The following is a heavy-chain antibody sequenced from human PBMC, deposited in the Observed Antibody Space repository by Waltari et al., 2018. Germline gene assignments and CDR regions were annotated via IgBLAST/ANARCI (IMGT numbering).Heavy chain of an antibody. J-gene: IGHJ5*02. CDR1: GSTFTSYD. D-gene: IGHD3-16*01. CDR2: RSPATGDT. V-gene: IGHV1-8*02. Sequence: QVQLIQSGTEVRKPGASVKVSCKTSGSTFTSYDINWVRQAAGQGLEWLGWRSPATGDTGYAQKFQGRINMTRNTSINTAYLELSSLTSEDTAIYYCARDIMAPWGQGTRVSVSS. CDR3: ARDIMAP.